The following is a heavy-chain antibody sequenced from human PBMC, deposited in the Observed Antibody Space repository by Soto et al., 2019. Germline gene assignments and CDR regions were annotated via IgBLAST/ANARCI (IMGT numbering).Heavy chain of an antibody. CDR2: ISIGSDHK. CDR1: GFSFSNHH. Sequence: EVQLVAFGGGLVQPGGSLSLSCVGSGFSFSNHHMNWIRQAPGKGMEWVSYISIGSDHKYYADSVRGRFTVSRDNAKNSLDLQSTSLGDEDTSVYYRSRVSSEYSTTWFHTWGEGTLVTVAS. J-gene: IGHJ5*02. V-gene: IGHV3-48*02. CDR3: SRVSSEYSTTWFHT. D-gene: IGHD6-6*01.